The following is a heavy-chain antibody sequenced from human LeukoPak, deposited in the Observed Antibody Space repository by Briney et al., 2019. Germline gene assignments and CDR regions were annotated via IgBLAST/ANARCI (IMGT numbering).Heavy chain of an antibody. V-gene: IGHV4-30-4*01. J-gene: IGHJ4*02. CDR3: ARGRGGGNYTPFDY. D-gene: IGHD5-24*01. CDR1: GGSISSGDCY. CDR2: IYYTGTT. Sequence: PSQTLPLTCTVSGGSISSGDCYWCWVRQPPEKGLERIGYIYYTGTTYYSPSLKTRVTISVDTSKNQFSLSLSSVTAADTAVYYCARGRGGGNYTPFDYWGQGTLVTVSS.